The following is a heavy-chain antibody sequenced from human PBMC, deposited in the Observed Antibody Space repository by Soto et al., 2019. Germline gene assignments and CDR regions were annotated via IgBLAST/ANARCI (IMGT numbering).Heavy chain of an antibody. J-gene: IGHJ6*02. D-gene: IGHD3-10*01. Sequence: RRLSCAASGFTFSSYEMNWVRQAPGKGLEWVSYISSSGSTIYYADSVKGRFTISRDNAKNSLYLQMNSLRAEDTAVYYCAAGSSGRAHYYYGMDVGGQGTTVTVSS. CDR1: GFTFSSYE. V-gene: IGHV3-48*03. CDR3: AAGSSGRAHYYYGMDV. CDR2: ISSSGSTI.